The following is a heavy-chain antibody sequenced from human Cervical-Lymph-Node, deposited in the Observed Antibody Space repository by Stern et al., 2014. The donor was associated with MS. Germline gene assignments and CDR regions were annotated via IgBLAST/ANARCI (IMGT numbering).Heavy chain of an antibody. Sequence: EVQLVESGGGLVQPGGSLRLSCAASGFTFSSHWMHWVRQAPGKGLVWVSRIKSDGSSISYADSVKGRFTISRDNAKNTLYLQMNSLRAEDTAVYYCARRPDVTLQRGNYGMDVWGQGTTVTVSS. D-gene: IGHD3-10*01. J-gene: IGHJ6*02. CDR2: IKSDGSSI. V-gene: IGHV3-74*02. CDR1: GFTFSSHW. CDR3: ARRPDVTLQRGNYGMDV.